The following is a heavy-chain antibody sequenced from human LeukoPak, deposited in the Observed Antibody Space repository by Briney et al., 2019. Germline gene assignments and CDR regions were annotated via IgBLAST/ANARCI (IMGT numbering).Heavy chain of an antibody. CDR2: ISYDGSNK. D-gene: IGHD3-10*01. CDR3: AKDDGLLWFGESLDGAFDI. CDR1: GFTFSSYG. Sequence: GGSLRLSCAASGFTFSSYGMHWVRQAPGKGLEWVAVISYDGSNKYYADSVKGRFTISRDNSKNTLYLQMNSLRAEDTAVYYCAKDDGLLWFGESLDGAFDIWGQGTMVTVSS. J-gene: IGHJ3*02. V-gene: IGHV3-30*18.